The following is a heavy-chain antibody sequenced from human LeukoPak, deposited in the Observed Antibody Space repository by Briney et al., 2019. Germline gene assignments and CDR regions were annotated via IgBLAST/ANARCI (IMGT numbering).Heavy chain of an antibody. CDR1: GFTFSNYW. Sequence: GGSLRLSCAASGFTFSNYWMHWVRQAPGKGLERVSSISSSSSYIYYADSVKGRFTISRDNAKNSLYLQMNSLRAEDTAVYYCARDPPRSQNLRYFDLWGRGTLVTVSS. D-gene: IGHD1-14*01. CDR2: ISSSSSYI. V-gene: IGHV3-21*01. CDR3: ARDPPRSQNLRYFDL. J-gene: IGHJ2*01.